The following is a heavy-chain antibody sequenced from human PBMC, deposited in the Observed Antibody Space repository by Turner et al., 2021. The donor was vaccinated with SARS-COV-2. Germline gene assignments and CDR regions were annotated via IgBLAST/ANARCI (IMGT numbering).Heavy chain of an antibody. D-gene: IGHD3-10*01. CDR3: ARGEMRGVTGDY. CDR2: IYSGGTT. CDR1: GFTVSHNS. J-gene: IGHJ4*02. V-gene: IGHV3-66*01. Sequence: EVQLVQSGGGLVQPWGSLRLSCTASGFTVSHNSMSWVRQGPGKGLEWVSLIYSGGTTKYADSVKGRFTISRDNSKNTLYIQMNSLRAEDTAVYYCARGEMRGVTGDYWGRGTLVTVSS.